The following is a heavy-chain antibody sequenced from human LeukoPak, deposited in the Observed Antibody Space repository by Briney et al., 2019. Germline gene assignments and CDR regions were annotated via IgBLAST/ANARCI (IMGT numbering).Heavy chain of an antibody. D-gene: IGHD5-12*01. CDR1: GFTFSYYE. V-gene: IGHV3-48*03. Sequence: GGSLRLSCAASGFTFSYYEMIWVRQAPGKGLEWVSYITGGSTTKNYADSVKGRFTISRDNAKNTLYLQMNSLRAEDTAVYYCVRDNSGFYDYWGQGTLVTVSS. CDR2: ITGGSTTK. J-gene: IGHJ4*02. CDR3: VRDNSGFYDY.